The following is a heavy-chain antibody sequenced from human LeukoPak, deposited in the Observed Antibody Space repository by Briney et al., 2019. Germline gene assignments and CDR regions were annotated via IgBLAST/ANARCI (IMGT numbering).Heavy chain of an antibody. CDR2: INYSGST. J-gene: IGHJ4*02. CDR1: GGSVSSGSYY. Sequence: PSETLSLTCTVSGGSVSSGSYYWSWIRQPPGKGLEWIGYINYSGSTNYNPSLKSRVTISVDTSKNQFSLKLSSVTAADTAVYYCARDRYGDYFDYWGQGTLVTVSS. CDR3: ARDRYGDYFDY. D-gene: IGHD4-17*01. V-gene: IGHV4-61*01.